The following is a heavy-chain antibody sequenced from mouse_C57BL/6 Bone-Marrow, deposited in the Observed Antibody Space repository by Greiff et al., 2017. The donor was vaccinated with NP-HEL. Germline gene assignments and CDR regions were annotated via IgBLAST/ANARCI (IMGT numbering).Heavy chain of an antibody. CDR3: ARQRWAFAY. V-gene: IGHV5-12*01. D-gene: IGHD1-1*02. J-gene: IGHJ3*01. CDR2: ISNGGGST. CDR1: GFTFSDYY. Sequence: EVKVVESGGGLVQPGGSLKLSCAASGFTFSDYYMYWVRQTPETRLEWVAYISNGGGSTYFPATVKGRFTISRDNAKNTLYLQMSRLKSEDTAMYYCARQRWAFAYWGQGTLVTVSA.